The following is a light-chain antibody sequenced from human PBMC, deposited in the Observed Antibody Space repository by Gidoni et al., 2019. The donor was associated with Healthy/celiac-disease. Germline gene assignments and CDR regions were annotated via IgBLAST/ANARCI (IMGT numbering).Light chain of an antibody. J-gene: IGKJ1*01. CDR3: QQSYSTPWT. Sequence: DIQMTQSPSSLSASVGDRVTITCRASQSISSYLNWYQQKPGKAPKLLIYAASSLQSVVPSRFSGSGSATDFTLTISRLQPEDFATYYCQQSYSTPWTFGQGTKVEIK. CDR1: QSISSY. CDR2: AAS. V-gene: IGKV1-39*01.